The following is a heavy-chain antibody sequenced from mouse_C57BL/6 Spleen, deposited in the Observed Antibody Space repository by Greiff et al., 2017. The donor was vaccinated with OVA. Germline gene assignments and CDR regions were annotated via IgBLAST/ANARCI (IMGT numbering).Heavy chain of an antibody. D-gene: IGHD1-2*01. CDR2: ISSGSSTI. J-gene: IGHJ4*01. Sequence: DVQLVESGGGLVKPGGSLKLSCAASGFTFSDYGMHWVRQAPEKGLEWVAYISSGSSTIYYADTVKGRFTISRDNAKNTLFLQMTSLRSEDTAMYYCARGTITTGAMDYWGQGTSVTVSS. CDR1: GFTFSDYG. CDR3: ARGTITTGAMDY. V-gene: IGHV5-17*01.